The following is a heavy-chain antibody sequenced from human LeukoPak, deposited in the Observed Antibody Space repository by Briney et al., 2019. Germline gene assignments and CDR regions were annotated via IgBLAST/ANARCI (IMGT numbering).Heavy chain of an antibody. CDR1: GFTFSSEA. D-gene: IGHD3-9*01. Sequence: GGSLRLSCAASGFTFSSEAMSWVREARGKGREGGSAISGSGGSTDYADSVKGRVTIPRDKSKNTLYLQMNSLRAEDTAVYYCAKGVYYDIFPASTYFDCCGQGTLVTVSS. V-gene: IGHV3-23*01. CDR3: AKGVYYDIFPASTYFDC. CDR2: ISGSGGST. J-gene: IGHJ4*02.